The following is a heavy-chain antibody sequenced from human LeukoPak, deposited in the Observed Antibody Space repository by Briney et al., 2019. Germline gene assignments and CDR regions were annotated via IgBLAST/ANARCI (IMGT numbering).Heavy chain of an antibody. CDR3: AREPITTPYDY. CDR2: IYSSGST. V-gene: IGHV4-61*02. D-gene: IGHD3-3*01. J-gene: IGHJ4*02. CDR1: GGSISSGSDY. Sequence: PSQTLSLTCTVSGGSISSGSDYWSWIRQPAGKGLEWIGRIYSSGSTNYNPSLKSRVTISVDTSKNQFSLKLSSVTAADTAVYYCAREPITTPYDYWGQGALVTVSS.